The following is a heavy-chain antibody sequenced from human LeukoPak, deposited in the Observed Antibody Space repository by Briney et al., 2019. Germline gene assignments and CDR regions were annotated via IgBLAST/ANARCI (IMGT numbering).Heavy chain of an antibody. D-gene: IGHD3-10*01. CDR1: GFTFSSYA. CDR2: ISGSGGST. J-gene: IGHJ2*01. CDR3: AKGRSGNYYPDWYFDL. Sequence: GGSLRLSCAASGFTFSSYAISWVRQAPGKGLEWVSAISGSGGSTYYADSVKGRFTISRDNSKNTLHLQMNSLRAEDTAVYYCAKGRSGNYYPDWYFDLWGRGTLVTVSS. V-gene: IGHV3-23*01.